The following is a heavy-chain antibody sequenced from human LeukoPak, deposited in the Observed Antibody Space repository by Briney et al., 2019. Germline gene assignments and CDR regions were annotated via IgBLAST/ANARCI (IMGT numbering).Heavy chain of an antibody. CDR3: ARVGGIYDYVWGSYRHDAFDI. Sequence: SETLSLTCTVSGGSISSYYWSWIRQPPGKGLEWIGYIYYSGSTNYNPSLKSRVTISVDTSKNQFSLKLNSVTAADTAVYYCARVGGIYDYVWGSYRHDAFDIWGQGTMVTVSS. CDR2: IYYSGST. J-gene: IGHJ3*02. CDR1: GGSISSYY. V-gene: IGHV4-59*01. D-gene: IGHD3-16*02.